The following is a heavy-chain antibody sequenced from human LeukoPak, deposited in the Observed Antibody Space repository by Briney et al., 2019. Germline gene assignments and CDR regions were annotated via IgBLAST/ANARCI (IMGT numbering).Heavy chain of an antibody. Sequence: SETLSLTCTVSGGSISSGGYYWSWIRQHPGKGLEWIGYIYYSGSTYYNPSLKSRVTISVDTSKNQFSLKLSSVTAADTAVYYCARVKPAIRGYNWNYLDYWGQGTLVTVPS. J-gene: IGHJ4*02. CDR1: GGSISSGGYY. V-gene: IGHV4-31*03. CDR3: ARVKPAIRGYNWNYLDY. D-gene: IGHD1-20*01. CDR2: IYYSGST.